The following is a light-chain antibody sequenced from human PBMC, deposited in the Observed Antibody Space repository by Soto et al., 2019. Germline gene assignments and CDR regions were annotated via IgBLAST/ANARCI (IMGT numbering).Light chain of an antibody. CDR3: LQHDTYPPWT. CDR1: QGISSY. Sequence: AIRMTQSPSSLSSSTGDRVTITCRASQGISSYLAWYQQKPGKAPKLLIYAASTLQSGVPSRFSGSGSGTEFSLTISSLQPEDFATYYCLQHDTYPPWTFGQGTKVDIK. V-gene: IGKV1-8*01. J-gene: IGKJ1*01. CDR2: AAS.